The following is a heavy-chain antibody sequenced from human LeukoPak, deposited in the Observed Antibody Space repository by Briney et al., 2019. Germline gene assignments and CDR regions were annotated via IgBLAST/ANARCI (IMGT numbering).Heavy chain of an antibody. CDR3: TRGSILSGYCFDF. Sequence: SETLSLTCAVYGGSISGYYWSWLRQPPGKGLEWVGEIHYTGATSYNPSLKSRATISIETSKNQVSLKLSPVTAADTAVYYCTRGSILSGYCFDFWGQGALVTVSS. V-gene: IGHV4-34*01. CDR2: IHYTGAT. CDR1: GGSISGYY. D-gene: IGHD3-9*01. J-gene: IGHJ4*02.